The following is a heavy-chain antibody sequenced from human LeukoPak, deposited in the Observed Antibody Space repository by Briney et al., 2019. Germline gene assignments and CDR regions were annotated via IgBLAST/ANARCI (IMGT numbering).Heavy chain of an antibody. CDR3: ARDSASGWPDY. CDR2: ISAYNGNT. J-gene: IGHJ4*02. CDR1: GYTFTSYG. V-gene: IGHV1-18*01. D-gene: IGHD6-19*01. Sequence: ASVEVSCKASGYTFTSYGISWVRQAPGQGLEWMGWISAYNGNTNYAQKLQGRVTTTTDTSTSTAYMELRSLRSDDTAVYYCARDSASGWPDYWGQGTLVTVSS.